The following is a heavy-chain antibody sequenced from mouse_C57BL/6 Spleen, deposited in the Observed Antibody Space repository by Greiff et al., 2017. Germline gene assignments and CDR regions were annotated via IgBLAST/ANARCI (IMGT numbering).Heavy chain of an antibody. Sequence: VQLKQPGAELVKPGASVKLSCKASGYTFTSYWMHWVKQRPGRGLEWIGRIDPNSGGTKYNEKFKSKATLTVDKPSSTAYMQLSSLTSEDSAVYYCARAFTTVVEDYAMDYWGQGTSVTVSS. CDR3: ARAFTTVVEDYAMDY. J-gene: IGHJ4*01. V-gene: IGHV1-72*01. D-gene: IGHD1-1*01. CDR1: GYTFTSYW. CDR2: IDPNSGGT.